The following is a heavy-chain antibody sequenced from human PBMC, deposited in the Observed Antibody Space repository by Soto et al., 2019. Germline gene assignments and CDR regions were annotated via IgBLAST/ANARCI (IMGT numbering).Heavy chain of an antibody. CDR1: GYSFTNYN. D-gene: IGHD1-26*01. J-gene: IGHJ3*02. V-gene: IGHV1-18*01. CDR2: ISTYNGNR. CDR3: AREVGRTFFEALDT. Sequence: QVHLVQSGAEVRKPGASVEVSCKASGYSFTNYNIGWVRQAPGQGLEWLGWISTYNGNRNYAQKFQGRVTMTTDASTSTADMELRGLRPDGTGVYYCAREVGRTFFEALDTWGQGTRVTVSS.